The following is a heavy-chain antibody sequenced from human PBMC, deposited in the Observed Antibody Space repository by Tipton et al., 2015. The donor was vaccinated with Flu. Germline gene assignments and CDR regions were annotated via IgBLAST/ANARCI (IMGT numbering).Heavy chain of an antibody. V-gene: IGHV3-33*01. CDR2: IWHDGRYN. D-gene: IGHD4/OR15-4a*01. CDR3: ATELDYGANSKAIDI. J-gene: IGHJ3*02. Sequence: SLRLSCAASEFTLSNYGMHWVRQAPGKGLEWVAAIWHDGRYNFHADSVKGRFTISSDNSMKTLNLKMDSLRVEDTAEYYCATELDYGANSKAIDIWGQGTMVTVSS. CDR1: EFTLSNYG.